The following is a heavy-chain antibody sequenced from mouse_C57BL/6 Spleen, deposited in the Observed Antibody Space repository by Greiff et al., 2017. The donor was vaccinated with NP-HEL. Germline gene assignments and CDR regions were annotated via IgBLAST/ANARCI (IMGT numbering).Heavy chain of an antibody. D-gene: IGHD2-5*01. CDR2: IDPSDSYT. V-gene: IGHV1-50*01. CDR3: ARSPYYSNYDD. Sequence: QVQLQQPGAELVKPGASVKLSCKASGYTFTSYWMQWVKQRPGQGLEWIGEIDPSDSYTNYNQKFKGKATLTVDTSSSTAYMQLSSLTSEDSAVYYCARSPYYSNYDDWGQGTTLTVSS. CDR1: GYTFTSYW. J-gene: IGHJ2*01.